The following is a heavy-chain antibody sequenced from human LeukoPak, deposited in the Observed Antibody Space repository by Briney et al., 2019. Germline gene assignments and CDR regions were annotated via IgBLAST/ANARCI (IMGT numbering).Heavy chain of an antibody. CDR1: GFTVSSNY. J-gene: IGHJ3*02. CDR2: IYSGGST. Sequence: GGSLRLSCAASGFTVSSNYMSWVRQAPGKGLEWVSVIYSGGSTYYADSVKGRFTISRDNSKNTLYLQMNSLRAEDTAVYYCARDSPLTSKTADAFDIWGQGTMVTVSS. V-gene: IGHV3-53*01. CDR3: ARDSPLTSKTADAFDI. D-gene: IGHD3-16*01.